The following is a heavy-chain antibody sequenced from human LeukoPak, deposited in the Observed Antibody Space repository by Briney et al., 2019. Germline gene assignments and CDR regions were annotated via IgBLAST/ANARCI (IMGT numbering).Heavy chain of an antibody. CDR2: IYYSGST. CDR3: ARSARDYAWFDP. V-gene: IGHV4-59*08. Sequence: SETLSLTCTVSGGSISSYYWSWIRQPPGKGLEWTGYIYYSGSTNYNPSLKSRVTISVDTSKNQFSLKLSSVTAADTAVYYCARSARDYAWFDPWGQGTLVTVSS. J-gene: IGHJ5*02. CDR1: GGSISSYY. D-gene: IGHD4-17*01.